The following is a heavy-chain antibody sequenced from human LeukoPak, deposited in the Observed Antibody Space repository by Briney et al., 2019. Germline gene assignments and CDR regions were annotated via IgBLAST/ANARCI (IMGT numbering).Heavy chain of an antibody. CDR2: INPDSGGT. D-gene: IGHD3-10*01. CDR3: ARAYFGYVSGSNFDY. V-gene: IGHV1-2*02. CDR1: GGTFITYA. Sequence: ASVKVSCKASGGTFITYAISWVRQAPGQGLEWMGWINPDSGGTNYAQKFQGRVTMTRDTSISTAYMELSGLRPDDTAVYYCARAYFGYVSGSNFDYWGQGTLVTVSS. J-gene: IGHJ4*02.